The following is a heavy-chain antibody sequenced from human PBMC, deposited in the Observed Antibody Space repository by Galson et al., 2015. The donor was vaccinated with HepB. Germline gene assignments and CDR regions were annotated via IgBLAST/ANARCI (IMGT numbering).Heavy chain of an antibody. D-gene: IGHD6-19*01. V-gene: IGHV3-33*01. CDR3: ARVSMYKGWYRIYYYYYGMDV. CDR1: GFTFSSYG. J-gene: IGHJ6*02. Sequence: SLRLSCAASGFTFSSYGMHWVRQAPGKGLEWVAVIWYDGSNKYYADSVKGRFTISRDNSKNTLYLQMNSLRAEDTAVYYCARVSMYKGWYRIYYYYYGMDVWGQGTTVTVSS. CDR2: IWYDGSNK.